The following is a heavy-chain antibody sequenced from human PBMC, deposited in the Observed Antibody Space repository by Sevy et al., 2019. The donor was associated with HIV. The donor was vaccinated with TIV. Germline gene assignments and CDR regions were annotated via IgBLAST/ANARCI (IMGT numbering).Heavy chain of an antibody. CDR1: GFTFSSYA. J-gene: IGHJ1*01. CDR3: ARNYYDSSLRN. Sequence: GGSLRLSCAASGFTFSSYAMHWVRQAPGKGLEWVAVISYDGSNKYYADSVKGRFTISRDNSKNTLYLQMNSLRAEDRAVYYCARNYYDSSLRNWGQGTLVTVSS. D-gene: IGHD3-22*01. CDR2: ISYDGSNK. V-gene: IGHV3-30-3*01.